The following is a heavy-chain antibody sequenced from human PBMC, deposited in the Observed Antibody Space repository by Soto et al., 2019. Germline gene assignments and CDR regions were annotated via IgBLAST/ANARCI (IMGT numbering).Heavy chain of an antibody. Sequence: SLRLSCAASGLTFDDSVMHWVRQAPGKALEWVSGIIWNSGIIGYADSVKGRFTISRDIPKNSLYLQMNSLRPEDTALYYSARLVSRSSTGDYWGRGTLVTVSS. CDR3: ARLVSRSSTGDY. V-gene: IGHV3-9*01. D-gene: IGHD6-19*01. CDR1: GLTFDDSV. CDR2: IIWNSGII. J-gene: IGHJ4*02.